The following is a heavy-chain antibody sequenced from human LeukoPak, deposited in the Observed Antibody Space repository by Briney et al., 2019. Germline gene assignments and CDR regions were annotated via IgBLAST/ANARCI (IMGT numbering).Heavy chain of an antibody. CDR2: INHSGST. Sequence: SETLSLTCAVYGGSFSGYYWSRIRQPPGKGLEWIGEINHSGSTNYNPSLKSRVTISVDTSKNQFSLKLSSVTAADTAVYYCASRSSSTSCSDYWGQGTLVTVSS. D-gene: IGHD2-2*01. CDR1: GGSFSGYY. J-gene: IGHJ4*02. V-gene: IGHV4-34*01. CDR3: ASRSSSTSCSDY.